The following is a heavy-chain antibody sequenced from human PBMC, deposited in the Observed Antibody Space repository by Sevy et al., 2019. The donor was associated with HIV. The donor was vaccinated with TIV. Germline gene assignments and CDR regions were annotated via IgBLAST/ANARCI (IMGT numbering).Heavy chain of an antibody. J-gene: IGHJ5*02. CDR1: GYTLTCYY. V-gene: IGHV1-2*02. Sequence: ASVKVSCKASGYTLTCYYIHWVRQAPGQGLEWMGWVNPNSGGTNYAQMFQGRVTMTRDTSISTAYMELSRLTSDDTAVYFCVRDKGVIVVSTAISRGFDPWGQGTLVTVSS. CDR3: VRDKGVIVVSTAISRGFDP. CDR2: VNPNSGGT. D-gene: IGHD2-2*01.